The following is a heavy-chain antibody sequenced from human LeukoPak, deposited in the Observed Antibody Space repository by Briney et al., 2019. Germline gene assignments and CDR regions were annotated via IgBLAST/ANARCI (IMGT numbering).Heavy chain of an antibody. V-gene: IGHV4-39*07. D-gene: IGHD6-19*01. Sequence: SETLSLTCSVSGGSISSSSSYWGWIRQPPGKGLEWIGEIYHSGSTNYNPSLKNRLTISMDKSKNHFSLRLTSVTAADTAVYYCAKGSTSGWQIESWGQGTLVTVSS. CDR1: GGSISSSSSY. CDR3: AKGSTSGWQIES. J-gene: IGHJ4*02. CDR2: IYHSGST.